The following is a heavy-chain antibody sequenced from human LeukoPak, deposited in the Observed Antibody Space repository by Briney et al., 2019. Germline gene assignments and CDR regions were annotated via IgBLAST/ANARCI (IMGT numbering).Heavy chain of an antibody. J-gene: IGHJ6*03. CDR2: IYSGGST. CDR1: GFTFSSYW. V-gene: IGHV3-66*02. Sequence: GGSLRLSCAASGFTFSSYWMHWVRQAPGKGLEWVSVIYSGGSTNYADSVKGRFTISRDNSKNTLYLQMNRLRAEDTAVYYCAREESGSSGGYYMDVWGKGTTVTVSS. D-gene: IGHD1-26*01. CDR3: AREESGSSGGYYMDV.